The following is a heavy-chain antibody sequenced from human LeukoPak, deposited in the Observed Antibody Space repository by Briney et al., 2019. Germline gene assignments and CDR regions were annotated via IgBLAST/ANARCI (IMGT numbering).Heavy chain of an antibody. D-gene: IGHD3-3*01. CDR1: GFTFSTYA. CDR3: AKDLQSGYEYPSPEEY. CDR2: ISGSGANT. V-gene: IGHV3-23*01. J-gene: IGHJ4*02. Sequence: PGGSLRLSCATSGFTFSTYAMSWVRQAPGKGLEWVSAISGSGANTYYANSVRGRFTISKDNSKNTLYLQMNNLSAEDTAVYFCAKDLQSGYEYPSPEEYRGQGTLVTVSS.